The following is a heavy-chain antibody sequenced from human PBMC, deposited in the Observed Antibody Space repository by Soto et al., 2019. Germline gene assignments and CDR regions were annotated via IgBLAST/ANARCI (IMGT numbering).Heavy chain of an antibody. Sequence: QVQLQESGPGLVKPSQTLSLTCTVSGGSISSGGYYWSWIRQHPGKGLAWIGYIDYSGSTYYNPSLKSRVTISVDTSKNQISLKLSSVTAADTAVHYCARSRGLDCTNGECYSGWWGQGTLVTVSS. CDR1: GGSISSGGYY. CDR2: IDYSGST. V-gene: IGHV4-31*03. CDR3: ARSRGLDCTNGECYSGW. D-gene: IGHD2-8*01. J-gene: IGHJ4*02.